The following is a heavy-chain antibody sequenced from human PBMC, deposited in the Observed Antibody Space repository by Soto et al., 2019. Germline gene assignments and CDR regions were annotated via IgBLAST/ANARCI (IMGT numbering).Heavy chain of an antibody. CDR3: TRALLKSLDY. Sequence: QVQLQESGPGLVKPSGTLSLTCAVSGASISTSYWWSWVRQPPGKGLEWIGEIHYSGTTNYNPSLKSRVTISLDKSTNQFSLNLNSVTAADTAIYYCTRALLKSLDYWGQGTLFTVSS. D-gene: IGHD3-9*01. V-gene: IGHV4-4*02. CDR1: GASISTSYW. J-gene: IGHJ4*02. CDR2: IHYSGTT.